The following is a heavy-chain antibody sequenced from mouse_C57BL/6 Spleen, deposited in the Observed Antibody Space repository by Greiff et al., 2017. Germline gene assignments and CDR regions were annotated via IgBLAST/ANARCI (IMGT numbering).Heavy chain of an antibody. D-gene: IGHD3-3*01. CDR2: IDPSDSYT. J-gene: IGHJ4*01. Sequence: QVQLQQPGAELVMPGASVKLSCKASGYTFTSYWMHWVKQRPGQGLEWIGEIDPSDSYTNYNQKFKGKSTLTVDKSSSTAYMQLSSLTSADSAVYYCARGDHYAMDYWGQGTSVTVSS. V-gene: IGHV1-69*01. CDR1: GYTFTSYW. CDR3: ARGDHYAMDY.